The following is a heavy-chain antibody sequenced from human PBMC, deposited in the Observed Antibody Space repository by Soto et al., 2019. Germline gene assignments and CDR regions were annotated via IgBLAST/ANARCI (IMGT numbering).Heavy chain of an antibody. V-gene: IGHV4-59*01. Sequence: SETLSLTCTIAGGSISGYSWSWILQPPGKGLEWIGYMYNTGSTVYNPSFKSRVTISVDTSKNQFSLKLNSVTAADTAVYYCARDLWGYCGTDCYPLDVWGQGTTVT. J-gene: IGHJ6*02. D-gene: IGHD2-21*02. CDR1: GGSISGYS. CDR2: MYNTGST. CDR3: ARDLWGYCGTDCYPLDV.